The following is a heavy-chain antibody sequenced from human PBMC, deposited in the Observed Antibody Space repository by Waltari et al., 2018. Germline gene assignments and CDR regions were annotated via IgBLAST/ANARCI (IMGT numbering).Heavy chain of an antibody. D-gene: IGHD2-8*01. V-gene: IGHV1-69*08. CDR1: GGNFSSYA. Sequence: QVQLVQSGAEVKKPGSSVKVSCKASGGNFSSYAISWVRQAPGQGLEWMGRIIPIFGTANYAQKCQGRGTITADKSTSTAYMERSSLIAEDTAVYYCARGVGVDGDDDYWGQGTLVTVSS. CDR2: IIPIFGTA. CDR3: ARGVGVDGDDDY. J-gene: IGHJ4*02.